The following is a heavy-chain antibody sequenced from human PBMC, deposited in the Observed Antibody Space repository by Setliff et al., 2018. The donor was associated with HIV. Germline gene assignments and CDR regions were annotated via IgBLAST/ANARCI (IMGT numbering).Heavy chain of an antibody. V-gene: IGHV4-61*02. J-gene: IGHJ4*02. D-gene: IGHD6-19*01. Sequence: SQTLSLTCTVSGDSVRSSRYYWSWIRQPAGMGLEWIGRFDSSGGTDYNPSLKSRVTISKDTSKNQLSLKLTSVTAADTAVYFCAGDYAGSGRPFDYWGQGTLVTVSS. CDR1: GDSVRSSRYY. CDR3: AGDYAGSGRPFDY. CDR2: FDSSGGT.